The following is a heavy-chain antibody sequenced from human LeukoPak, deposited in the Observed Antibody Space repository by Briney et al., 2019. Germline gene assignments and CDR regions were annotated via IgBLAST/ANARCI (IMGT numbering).Heavy chain of an antibody. CDR1: GFTFSSYT. CDR3: GREAIGGWTDH. D-gene: IGHD6-19*01. J-gene: IGHJ5*02. Sequence: GGSLRLSCAASGFTFSSYTMNWLRQAPGKGLEWVAVISYDERNIFYGDSVKGRFTISRDNSKDTVYLQINRLRTEDTAVYYCGREAIGGWTDHGGQGPLVTVSS. V-gene: IGHV3-30-3*01. CDR2: ISYDERNI.